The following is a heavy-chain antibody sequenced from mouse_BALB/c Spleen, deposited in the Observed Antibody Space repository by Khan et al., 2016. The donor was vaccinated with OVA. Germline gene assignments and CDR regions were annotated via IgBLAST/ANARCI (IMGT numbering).Heavy chain of an antibody. CDR1: GFTFSDYY. D-gene: IGHD2-4*01. Sequence: EVELVESGGGLVQPGGFLKLSCATSGFTFSDYYMYWVRQTPEKRLEWVAYISYGGDNTYYPDTVKGRFNISRDHAEKPLYLQMSRLKSEDTAMYYCAGHDYDGITYWGQGTLVTVSA. CDR3: AGHDYDGITY. V-gene: IGHV5-12*02. J-gene: IGHJ3*01. CDR2: ISYGGDNT.